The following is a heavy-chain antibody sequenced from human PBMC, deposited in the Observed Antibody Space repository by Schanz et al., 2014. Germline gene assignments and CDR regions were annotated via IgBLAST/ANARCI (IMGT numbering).Heavy chain of an antibody. D-gene: IGHD6-13*01. CDR2: ITYNGGTI. Sequence: EVQLVESGGGLVQPGGSLRLSCAASGITFSSHSFNWVRQAPGKGLEWISYITYNGGTIYYADSVKGRFTISRDNSKNTLYLEMNSLRVEDTALYYCAKDKAAGSAWFDGFNVWGQGTMVTVSS. V-gene: IGHV3-48*01. CDR3: AKDKAAGSAWFDGFNV. J-gene: IGHJ3*01. CDR1: GITFSSHS.